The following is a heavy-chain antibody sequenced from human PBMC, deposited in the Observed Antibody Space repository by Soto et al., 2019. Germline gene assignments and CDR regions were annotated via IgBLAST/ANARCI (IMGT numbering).Heavy chain of an antibody. D-gene: IGHD1-26*01. CDR1: GFSFGTYA. CDR3: ANPRHFTTHINWLDP. Sequence: EVQLLESGGGLVQPGGSLRLSCAASGFSFGTYAMSWVRQAPGKGLELVSTLSGGADSTYYADSVKGRFTISRDNSRNSLYLQMNSLRAEDTAVYYCANPRHFTTHINWLDPWGQGTLVPVSS. CDR2: LSGGADST. V-gene: IGHV3-23*01. J-gene: IGHJ5*02.